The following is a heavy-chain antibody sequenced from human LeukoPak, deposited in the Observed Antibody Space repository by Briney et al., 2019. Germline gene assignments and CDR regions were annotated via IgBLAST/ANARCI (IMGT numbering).Heavy chain of an antibody. CDR2: IIPIFGTA. CDR1: GGTFSSYA. J-gene: IGHJ3*02. Sequence: SVQVSCKASGGTFSSYAISWVRQAPGQGLEWMGGIIPIFGTANYAQKFQGRVTITADESTSTAYMELSSLRSEDTAVYYCASARSGYLGAFDIWGQGTMVTVSS. V-gene: IGHV1-69*13. D-gene: IGHD3-22*01. CDR3: ASARSGYLGAFDI.